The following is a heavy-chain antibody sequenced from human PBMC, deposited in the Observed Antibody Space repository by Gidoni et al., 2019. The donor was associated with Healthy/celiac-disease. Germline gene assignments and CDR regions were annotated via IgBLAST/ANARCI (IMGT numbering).Heavy chain of an antibody. D-gene: IGHD2-21*02. J-gene: IGHJ5*02. V-gene: IGHV1-69*01. CDR2: IIPIFGTA. CDR3: ARDRRPPEYCGGDCPRFDP. Sequence: QVQLVQSGAEVKKPGSSVKVSCKASGGTFSSYAISWVRQAPGQGLEWMGGIIPIFGTANYAQKFQGRVTITADESTSTAYMELSSLRSEDTAVYYCARDRRPPEYCGGDCPRFDPWGQGTLVTVSS. CDR1: GGTFSSYA.